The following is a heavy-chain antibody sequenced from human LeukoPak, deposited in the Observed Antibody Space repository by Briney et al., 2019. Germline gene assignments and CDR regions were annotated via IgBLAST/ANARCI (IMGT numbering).Heavy chain of an antibody. J-gene: IGHJ4*02. CDR2: ITASSIYI. V-gene: IGHV3-21*01. Sequence: PGGSLRLSCAASGFAFSGYNMNWVHQAPGKGLEWVSSITASSIYIYFADSVKGRFTISRDNAKNSLYLEMNSLRAEDTAVYYCARVFRDYYFDQWGQGTLVTVSS. D-gene: IGHD3-9*01. CDR3: ARVFRDYYFDQ. CDR1: GFAFSGYN.